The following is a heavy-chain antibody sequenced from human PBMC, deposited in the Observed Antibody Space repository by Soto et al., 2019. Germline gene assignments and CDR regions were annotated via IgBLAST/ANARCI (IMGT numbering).Heavy chain of an antibody. Sequence: GGSLRLSCAASGFTFSSYSMNWVRQAPGKGLEWVSYISSSSSTIYYADSVKGRFTISRDNAKNSLYLQMNSLRAEDTAVYYCASSAGYCSGGSCYSAGAFDIWGQGTMVTVSS. J-gene: IGHJ3*02. D-gene: IGHD2-15*01. CDR1: GFTFSSYS. CDR2: ISSSSSTI. CDR3: ASSAGYCSGGSCYSAGAFDI. V-gene: IGHV3-48*01.